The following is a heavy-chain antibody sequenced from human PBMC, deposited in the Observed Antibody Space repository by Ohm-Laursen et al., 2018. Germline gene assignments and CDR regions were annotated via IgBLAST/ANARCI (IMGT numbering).Heavy chain of an antibody. J-gene: IGHJ6*02. CDR2: ISNSGSTI. D-gene: IGHD3-3*01. Sequence: SLRLSCSASGFTFSDYYMSWIRQAPGKGLEWVSYISNSGSTIYYADSVKGRFSISRDNAKNSLYLQMNSLRAEDTAVYYCARDAPNYKTISGVVTALGMDVWGQGTTVTVSS. CDR1: GFTFSDYY. CDR3: ARDAPNYKTISGVVTALGMDV. V-gene: IGHV3-11*04.